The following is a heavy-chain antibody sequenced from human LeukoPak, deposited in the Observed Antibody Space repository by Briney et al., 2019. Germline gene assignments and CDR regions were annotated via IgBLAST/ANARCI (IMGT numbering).Heavy chain of an antibody. CDR1: GGSLRSYY. D-gene: IGHD3-10*01. CDR2: IYYTGTT. J-gene: IGHJ4*02. V-gene: IGHV4-59*01. Sequence: SETLSLTCTVSGGSLRSYYWSWIRQSPGKGLEWIGFIYYTGTTYYNPSLKSRVTISLDASKNQFSLKLSSVTAADTAVYYCARAAYDSGTYQFNYWGQGTLVTVSS. CDR3: ARAAYDSGTYQFNY.